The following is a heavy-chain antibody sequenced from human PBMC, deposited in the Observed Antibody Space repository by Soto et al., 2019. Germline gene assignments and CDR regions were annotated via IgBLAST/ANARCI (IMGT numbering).Heavy chain of an antibody. CDR3: EKPPMIQLGTKYYVDY. CDR1: GFTFSSYA. J-gene: IGHJ4*02. D-gene: IGHD5-18*01. V-gene: IGHV3-23*01. CDR2: ISGSGGST. Sequence: GGSLRLSCAASGFTFSSYAMSWVRQAPGKGLEWVSAISGSGGSTYYADSVKGRFTISRDNSKNTLYLQMNSLRAEDTAVYYCEKPPMIQLGTKYYVDYCGQGTLVTVSS.